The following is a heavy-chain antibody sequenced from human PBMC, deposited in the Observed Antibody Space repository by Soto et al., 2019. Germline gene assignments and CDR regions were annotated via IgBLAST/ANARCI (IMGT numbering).Heavy chain of an antibody. Sequence: GGSLRLSCAASGFTFSRYAMSWVRQAPGKGLEWVAVIWYDGSNKYYADSVKGRFTISRDNSKNTLYLQMNSLRAEDTAVYYCAREHSSGSNYLSAFDIWGQGTMVTVSS. J-gene: IGHJ3*02. CDR2: IWYDGSNK. V-gene: IGHV3-33*08. D-gene: IGHD6-19*01. CDR1: GFTFSRYA. CDR3: AREHSSGSNYLSAFDI.